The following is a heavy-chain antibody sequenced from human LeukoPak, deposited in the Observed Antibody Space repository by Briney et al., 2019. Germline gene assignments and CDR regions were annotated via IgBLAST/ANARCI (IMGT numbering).Heavy chain of an antibody. Sequence: GGSLRLSCAASGFTFSSYWMSWVRQAPGKGLEWVANIKQDGSEKYYVDSVKGRFTISRDNAKNTLYLQMNSLRAEDTAVYYCARDSRWSYYDSSGYLNYYYYYMDVWGKGTTVTISS. CDR3: ARDSRWSYYDSSGYLNYYYYYMDV. J-gene: IGHJ6*03. CDR1: GFTFSSYW. D-gene: IGHD3-22*01. V-gene: IGHV3-7*03. CDR2: IKQDGSEK.